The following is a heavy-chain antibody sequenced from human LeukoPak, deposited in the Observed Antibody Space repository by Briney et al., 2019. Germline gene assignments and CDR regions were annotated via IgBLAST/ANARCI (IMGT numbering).Heavy chain of an antibody. D-gene: IGHD3-3*01. CDR1: GYTFTSYD. CDR2: MNPNSGNT. Sequence: ASVKVSCKASGYTFTSYDINWVRQATGQGLEWMGWMNPNSGNTGYAQKFQGRVTMTRNTSIGTAYMELSSLRSEDTAVYYCASPLMSGYYAFDIWGQGTMVTVSS. J-gene: IGHJ3*02. V-gene: IGHV1-8*01. CDR3: ASPLMSGYYAFDI.